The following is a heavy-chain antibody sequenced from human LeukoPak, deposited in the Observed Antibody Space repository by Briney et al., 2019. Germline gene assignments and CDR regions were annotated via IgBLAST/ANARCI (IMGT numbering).Heavy chain of an antibody. V-gene: IGHV4-59*01. D-gene: IGHD2-2*01. J-gene: IGHJ6*02. CDR2: IYYSGST. CDR3: ARDCSGTSSNGMDV. Sequence: SETLSLTCTVSGGSISSYYWSWIRQPPGKGLEWIGYIYYSGSTNYNPSLKSRVTISVDTSKNQFSLKLSSVTAADTAVYYCARDCSGTSSNGMDVWGQGTTVTVSS. CDR1: GGSISSYY.